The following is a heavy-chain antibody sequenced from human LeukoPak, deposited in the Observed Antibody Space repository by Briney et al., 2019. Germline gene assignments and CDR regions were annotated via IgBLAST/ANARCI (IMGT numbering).Heavy chain of an antibody. J-gene: IGHJ6*02. Sequence: ASVTVSFKASGYTFTVYYMHWVRQAPGQGLAWMGWINPNSGGTNYAQKFQGRVTMTRDTSISTAYMELSRLRSDDTAVYYCARQWLVSYYYGMDVWGQGTTVTVSS. CDR1: GYTFTVYY. CDR2: INPNSGGT. D-gene: IGHD6-19*01. CDR3: ARQWLVSYYYGMDV. V-gene: IGHV1-2*02.